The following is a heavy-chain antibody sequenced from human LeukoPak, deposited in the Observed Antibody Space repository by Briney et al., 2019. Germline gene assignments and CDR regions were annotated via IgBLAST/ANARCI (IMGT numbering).Heavy chain of an antibody. CDR3: ARDRGAVAGYFDY. CDR2: IYYSGST. CDR1: GGSISSSSYY. J-gene: IGHJ4*02. Sequence: SETLSLTCTVSGGSISSSSYYWGWIRQPPGKGLESIGSIYYSGSTYYNSSLKSRVTISVDTSKSQFSLKLSSVTAADTALYFCARDRGAVAGYFDYLGQGTQVTVSS. D-gene: IGHD6-19*01. V-gene: IGHV4-39*07.